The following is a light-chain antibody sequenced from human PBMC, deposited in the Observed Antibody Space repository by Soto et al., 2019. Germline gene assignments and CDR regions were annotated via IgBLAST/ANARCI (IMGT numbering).Light chain of an antibody. CDR3: GTWDSSLSTLV. Sequence: QPVLTQPPSVSAAPGQKVTISCSGSSSNIGNNYVSWYQQLPGTAPKLLIYENNKRPSAIPGRFSGSKSGTSATLGNTGHQTGEEADYYCGTWDSSLSTLVFGGGTKLTVL. CDR2: ENN. CDR1: SSNIGNNY. V-gene: IGLV1-51*02. J-gene: IGLJ3*02.